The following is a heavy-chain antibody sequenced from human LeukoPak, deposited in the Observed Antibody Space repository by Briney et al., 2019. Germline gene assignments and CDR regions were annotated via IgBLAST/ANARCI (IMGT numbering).Heavy chain of an antibody. CDR2: IKQGGTEK. CDR3: AGVRGDLCFDF. Sequence: GGSLRLSCAASGFMFSSYRMSWVRQAPGKGLEWVANIKQGGTEKYYVDSVKGRFTISRDNAKNSLYLQTSSLRAEDTAVYYCAGVRGDLCFDFWGQGALVTVSS. J-gene: IGHJ4*02. CDR1: GFMFSSYR. D-gene: IGHD2-21*02. V-gene: IGHV3-7*04.